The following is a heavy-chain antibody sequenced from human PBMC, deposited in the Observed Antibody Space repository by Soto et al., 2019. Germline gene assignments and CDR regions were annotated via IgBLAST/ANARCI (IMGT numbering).Heavy chain of an antibody. V-gene: IGHV3-23*01. CDR1: GFTFSNYA. D-gene: IGHD6-19*01. CDR2: ISGSGGST. J-gene: IGHJ4*02. Sequence: VQLLESGGGLVQPGGSLRLSCAASGFTFSNYAMNWVRQAPGKGLEWVSVISGSGGSTYYADSVKGRFTISRDNSKNTLYLQMNSLRAEDTAVYYCARRSSGWYFDYWGQGTLVTVSS. CDR3: ARRSSGWYFDY.